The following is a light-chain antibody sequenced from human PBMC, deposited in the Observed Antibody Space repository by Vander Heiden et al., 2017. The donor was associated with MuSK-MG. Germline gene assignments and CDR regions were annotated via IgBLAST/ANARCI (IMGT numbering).Light chain of an antibody. CDR3: QQYYDPPLT. V-gene: IGKV4-1*01. J-gene: IGKJ4*01. CDR2: WAS. CDR1: QSVLYSSNNKNY. Sequence: DIVVTQSPASLAVSLGARATINCKSSQSVLYSSNNKNYLAWYQQKPGQPPKLLIYWASTRECGVPGRFSGSGSGTDFTLTISSLQAEDVAVYYCQQYYDPPLTFGGGTKVEIK.